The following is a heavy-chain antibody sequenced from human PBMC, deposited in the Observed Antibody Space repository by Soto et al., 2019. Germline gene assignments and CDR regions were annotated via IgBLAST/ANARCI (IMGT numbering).Heavy chain of an antibody. Sequence: QVQLQQWGAGLLKPSETLSLTCAVYGGSFSGYYWSWIRQPPGKGLEWIGEINHSGSTNYNPSFKRRFSISVDKDKNQFPLKPSSVTAEDTAVYCCARGRITMVRGGRGAFDSRGQGTMLTVSS. V-gene: IGHV4-34*01. J-gene: IGHJ3*02. CDR1: GGSFSGYY. CDR2: INHSGST. D-gene: IGHD3-10*01. CDR3: ARGRITMVRGGRGAFDS.